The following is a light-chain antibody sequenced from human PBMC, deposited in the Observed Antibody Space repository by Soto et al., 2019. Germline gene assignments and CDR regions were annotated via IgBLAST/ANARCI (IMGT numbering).Light chain of an antibody. Sequence: QSVLTQPASVSGSPGQSMAISCIGTSSDVGGYNYVSWYQQHPGKAPKLMIYDVSNRPSGASDRFSGSKSGNTASLTISGLQPEDEADYYCTSYTSSSTYVFGTGTKVTVL. CDR1: SSDVGGYNY. CDR2: DVS. V-gene: IGLV2-14*01. J-gene: IGLJ1*01. CDR3: TSYTSSSTYV.